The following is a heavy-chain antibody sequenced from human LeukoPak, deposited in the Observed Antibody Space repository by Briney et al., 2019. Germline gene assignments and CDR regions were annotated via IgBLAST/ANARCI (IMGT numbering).Heavy chain of an antibody. Sequence: GGSLRLSCAASGFTFSSYAMSWVRQAPGKGLEWVSAISGSGGSTYYADSVKGRFTISRDNSKNTLYLQMNSLRAEDTAVYYCAKDIVGEYYYYYGMDVWGQGTTVTFSS. V-gene: IGHV3-23*01. CDR2: ISGSGGST. CDR3: AKDIVGEYYYYYGMDV. J-gene: IGHJ6*02. D-gene: IGHD2-15*01. CDR1: GFTFSSYA.